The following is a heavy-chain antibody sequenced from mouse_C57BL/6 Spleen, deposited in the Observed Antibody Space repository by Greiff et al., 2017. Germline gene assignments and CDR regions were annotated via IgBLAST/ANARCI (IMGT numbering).Heavy chain of an antibody. Sequence: VKLQESGAELVMPGASVKLSCKASGYTFTSYWMHWVKQRPGQGLEWIGEIDPSDSYTNYNQKFKGKSTLTVDKSSSTAYMQLSSLTSEDSAVYYCARGGYYGSMDYWGQGTSVTVSS. D-gene: IGHD1-1*01. CDR2: IDPSDSYT. CDR3: ARGGYYGSMDY. J-gene: IGHJ4*01. V-gene: IGHV1-69*01. CDR1: GYTFTSYW.